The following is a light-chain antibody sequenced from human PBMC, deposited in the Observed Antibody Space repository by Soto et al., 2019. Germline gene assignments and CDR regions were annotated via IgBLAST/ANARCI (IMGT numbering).Light chain of an antibody. CDR2: GNS. V-gene: IGLV1-40*01. J-gene: IGLJ2*01. Sequence: QSVLTQPPSVSGAPVQRVTISCTVSSSNIGAGYDVHWYQQLPGTAPKLLIYGNSNRPSGVPDRFSGSKSGTSASLAITGLQAEDEADSYCQSYDSSLSGVFGGGTKLTVL. CDR3: QSYDSSLSGV. CDR1: SSNIGAGYD.